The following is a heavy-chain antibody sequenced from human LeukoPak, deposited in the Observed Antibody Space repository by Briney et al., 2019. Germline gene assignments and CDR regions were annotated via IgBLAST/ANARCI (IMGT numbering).Heavy chain of an antibody. V-gene: IGHV1-18*01. CDR2: ISAYNGNT. CDR3: ARDRSSSDY. CDR1: GYTFTSYG. Sequence: VASVKASCKASGYTFTSYGISWVRQAPGQGLEWMGWISAYNGNTNYAQQLQGRVTMTTDTSTRPAYIELRSLACDDTAVYYCARDRSSSDYWGQGTLVTVSS. J-gene: IGHJ4*02.